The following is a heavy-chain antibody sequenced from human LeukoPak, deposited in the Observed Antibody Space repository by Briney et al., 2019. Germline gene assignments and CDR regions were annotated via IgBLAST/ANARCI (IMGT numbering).Heavy chain of an antibody. D-gene: IGHD6-19*01. Sequence: ASVKVSCKASGYTFTGYYMHWGRQAPGQGLEWMGWINPNSGGTNYAQKFQGRVTMTRYTSISTAYMELSRLRSDDTAVYYCARGPGGWYGSYWFDPWGQGTLVTVSS. V-gene: IGHV1-2*02. J-gene: IGHJ5*02. CDR2: INPNSGGT. CDR3: ARGPGGWYGSYWFDP. CDR1: GYTFTGYY.